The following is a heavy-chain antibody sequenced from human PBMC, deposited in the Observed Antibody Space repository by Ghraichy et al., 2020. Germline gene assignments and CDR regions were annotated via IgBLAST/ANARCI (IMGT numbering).Heavy chain of an antibody. CDR1: GGSISSSSYY. Sequence: GSLRLSCTVSGGSISSSSYYWGWIRQPPGKGLEWIGSIYYSGSTYYNPSLKSRVTISVDTSKNQFSLKLSSVTAADTAVYYCASRRDGYNSTPGFDYWGQGTLVTVSS. D-gene: IGHD5-24*01. V-gene: IGHV4-39*01. J-gene: IGHJ4*02. CDR2: IYYSGST. CDR3: ASRRDGYNSTPGFDY.